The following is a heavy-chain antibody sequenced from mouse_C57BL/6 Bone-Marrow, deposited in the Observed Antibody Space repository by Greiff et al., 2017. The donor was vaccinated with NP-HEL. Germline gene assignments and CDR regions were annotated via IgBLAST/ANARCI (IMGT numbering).Heavy chain of an antibody. J-gene: IGHJ4*01. V-gene: IGHV1-81*01. CDR2: IYPRSGNT. CDR1: GYTFTSYG. Sequence: VQLQQSGAELARPGASVKLSCKASGYTFTSYGISWVKQRTGQGLEWIGEIYPRSGNTYYNEKFKGKATLTADKSSSTAYMELRSLTSEDSAVYFCARGLYYGYGVGGMDYWGKGTSDTVSS. CDR3: ARGLYYGYGVGGMDY. D-gene: IGHD2-2*01.